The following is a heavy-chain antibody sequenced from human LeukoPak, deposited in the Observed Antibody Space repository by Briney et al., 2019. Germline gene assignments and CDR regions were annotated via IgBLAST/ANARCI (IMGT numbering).Heavy chain of an antibody. CDR2: IRYDGSNK. Sequence: GGSLRLSCAASGFTFSSYDMHWVRQAPGKGLEWVAFIRYDGSNKYYADSVKGRFTISRDNSKNTLYLQMNSLRAEDTAVYYCAKDQWELTYFDYWGQGTLVTVSS. J-gene: IGHJ4*02. D-gene: IGHD1-26*01. V-gene: IGHV3-30*02. CDR3: AKDQWELTYFDY. CDR1: GFTFSSYD.